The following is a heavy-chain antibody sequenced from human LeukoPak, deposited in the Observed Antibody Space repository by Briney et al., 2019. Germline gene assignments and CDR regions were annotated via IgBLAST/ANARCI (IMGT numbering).Heavy chain of an antibody. D-gene: IGHD3-10*01. V-gene: IGHV4-59*01. Sequence: KPSETLSLTCTVSGGSISSYYWSWIRQPPGKGLEWIGYIYYSGSTNYNPSLKSRGTISVDTSKNQFSLKLSSVTAADTAVYYCAREVTMVRGVIKGWFDPWGQGTLVTVSS. CDR2: IYYSGST. J-gene: IGHJ5*02. CDR3: AREVTMVRGVIKGWFDP. CDR1: GGSISSYY.